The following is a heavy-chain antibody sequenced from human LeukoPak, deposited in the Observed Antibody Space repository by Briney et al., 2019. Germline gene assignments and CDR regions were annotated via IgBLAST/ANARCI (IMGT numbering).Heavy chain of an antibody. J-gene: IGHJ4*02. Sequence: ASVKVSCKASGYTFTSYGISWVRQAPGQGLEWMGGIIPIFGTANYAQKFQGRVTITADKSTSTAYMELSSLRSEDTAVYYCATDYYGSGSYTIWGQGTLVTVSS. CDR3: ATDYYGSGSYTI. CDR2: IIPIFGTA. V-gene: IGHV1-69*06. CDR1: GYTFTSYG. D-gene: IGHD3-10*01.